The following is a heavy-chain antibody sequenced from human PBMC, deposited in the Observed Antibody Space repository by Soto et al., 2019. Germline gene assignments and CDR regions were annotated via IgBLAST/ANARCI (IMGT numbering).Heavy chain of an antibody. CDR1: GFPFTNYW. D-gene: IGHD2-8*02. V-gene: IGHV3-74*01. Sequence: PVGSVRLSCAASGFPFTNYWMNWFRQTPGKGLMWVSRISPDGSDVGYADSVEGRFTVSRDNAKNTLYLQMHSLRAEDTAMYYCACWGHIVPVAPSDFDRWGQGTLVTVSS. J-gene: IGHJ4*02. CDR2: ISPDGSDV. CDR3: ACWGHIVPVAPSDFDR.